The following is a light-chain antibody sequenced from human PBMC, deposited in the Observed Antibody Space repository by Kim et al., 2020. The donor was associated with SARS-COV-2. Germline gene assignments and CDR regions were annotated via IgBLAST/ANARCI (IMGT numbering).Light chain of an antibody. Sequence: GDRVTITCRASQTISSRLAWYQQKPGMAPKLLVYDASSLETGVPSRFSGSGSGTEFTLTISSLQPDDLATYYCQQYHDDRTFGPGTKVYIK. J-gene: IGKJ1*01. V-gene: IGKV1-5*01. CDR2: DAS. CDR3: QQYHDDRT. CDR1: QTISSR.